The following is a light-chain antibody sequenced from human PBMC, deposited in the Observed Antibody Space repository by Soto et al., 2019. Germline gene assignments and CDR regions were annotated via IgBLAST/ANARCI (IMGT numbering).Light chain of an antibody. V-gene: IGKV2-40*01. CDR3: MQRLEFPWT. CDR2: TVS. Sequence: DIVMTQTPLSLPVTPGEPASISCRSSQSLLDANDGDTYLDWYLQKPGQSPQLLIYTVSNRASGVPDRFSGSGSGTDFTLKISRVEAEDVGIYYCMQRLEFPWTFGQGTKVEIK. J-gene: IGKJ1*01. CDR1: QSLLDANDGDTY.